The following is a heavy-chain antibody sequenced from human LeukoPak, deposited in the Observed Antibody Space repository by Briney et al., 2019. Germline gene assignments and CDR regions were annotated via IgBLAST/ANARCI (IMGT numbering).Heavy chain of an antibody. D-gene: IGHD4-17*01. Sequence: PSETLSLTCTVSGGSISSYYWSWIRQPAGKGLEWIGRIYTSGSTNYNPSLKSRVTMSVDTSKNQFSLKLSSVTAADTAVYSCATGIYDYGDYDPYWYFDLWGRGTLVTVSS. CDR2: IYTSGST. CDR3: ATGIYDYGDYDPYWYFDL. J-gene: IGHJ2*01. CDR1: GGSISSYY. V-gene: IGHV4-4*07.